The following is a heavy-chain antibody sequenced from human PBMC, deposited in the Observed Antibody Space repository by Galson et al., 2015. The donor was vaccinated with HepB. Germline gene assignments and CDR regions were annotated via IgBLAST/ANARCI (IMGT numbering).Heavy chain of an antibody. Sequence: LSLTCPVSGGSISSGDYYWSWIRQPPGKGLEWIGYIYYSGSTYYNPSLKSRVTISVDTSKNQFSLKLSSVTAADTAVYYCARVYTPTNLEWLPLGYYYYYMDVWGKGTTVTVSS. CDR2: IYYSGST. CDR1: GGSISSGDYY. J-gene: IGHJ6*03. D-gene: IGHD3-3*01. V-gene: IGHV4-30-4*01. CDR3: ARVYTPTNLEWLPLGYYYYYMDV.